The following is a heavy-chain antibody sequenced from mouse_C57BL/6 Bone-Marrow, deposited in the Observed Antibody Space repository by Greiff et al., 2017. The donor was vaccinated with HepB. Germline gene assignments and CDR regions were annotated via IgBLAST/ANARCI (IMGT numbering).Heavy chain of an antibody. CDR3: ARGNYGSSAGFAY. CDR2: IHPNSGST. D-gene: IGHD1-1*01. J-gene: IGHJ3*01. CDR1: GYTFTSYW. Sequence: QVQLQQPGAELVKPGASVKLSCKASGYTFTSYWMHWVKQRPGQGLEWIGMIHPNSGSTNYNEKFKSKATLTVDKSSSTAYMQLSSLTSEDSAVDYCARGNYGSSAGFAYWGQGTLVTVSA. V-gene: IGHV1-64*01.